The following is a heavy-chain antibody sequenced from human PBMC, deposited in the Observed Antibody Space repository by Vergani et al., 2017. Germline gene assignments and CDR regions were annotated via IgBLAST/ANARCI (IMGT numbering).Heavy chain of an antibody. V-gene: IGHV1-69*18. CDR2: IIPIFGTA. CDR3: ARDSPLPSGDFAFSY. J-gene: IGHJ4*02. CDR1: GGTFSSYA. D-gene: IGHD4-17*01. Sequence: QVQLVQSGAEVKKPGSSVKVSCKASGGTFSSYAISWVRQAPGQGLEWMARIIPIFGTANYAQKFKGRVTITADESTSTAYMELSRLRSEDTAVYYCARDSPLPSGDFAFSYWGQGSLVTVSS.